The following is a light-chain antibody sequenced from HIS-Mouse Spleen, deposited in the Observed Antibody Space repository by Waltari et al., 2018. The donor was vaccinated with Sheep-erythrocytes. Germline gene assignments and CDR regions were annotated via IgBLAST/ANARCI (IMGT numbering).Light chain of an antibody. CDR1: KLGDKY. Sequence: SYELTQPPSVSVSPGQTASITCSGDKLGDKYACWYQQKPGQSPVLVIYQDSKRPSGIPERFSGSNSGNTATRTISGTQAMDEADYYCQAWDSSTAWNVVFGGGTKLTVL. CDR3: QAWDSSTAWNVV. CDR2: QDS. V-gene: IGLV3-1*01. J-gene: IGLJ2*01.